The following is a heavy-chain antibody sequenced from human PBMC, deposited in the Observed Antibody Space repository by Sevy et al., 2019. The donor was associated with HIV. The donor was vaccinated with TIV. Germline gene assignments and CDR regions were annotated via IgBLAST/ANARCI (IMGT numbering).Heavy chain of an antibody. CDR1: GDSVSSNSAA. CDR2: TYYRSKWYN. J-gene: IGHJ6*02. V-gene: IGHV6-1*01. CDR3: ARGDYFGSGRANYYYYGMDV. Sequence: SQTLSLTCAISGDSVSSNSAAWNWIRQSPSRGLEWLGRTYYRSKWYNDYAVSVKSRITINPDTSKNQFSLQLNSVTPEDTAVYYRARGDYFGSGRANYYYYGMDVWGQGTTVTVSS. D-gene: IGHD3-10*01.